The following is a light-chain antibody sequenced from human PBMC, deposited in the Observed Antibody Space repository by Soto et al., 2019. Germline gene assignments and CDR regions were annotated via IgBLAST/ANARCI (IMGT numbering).Light chain of an antibody. Sequence: QALLTQPPPPFASPGQSVTISFPGNSSDVGAYYSVSWYQQHPGKAPKLMIYEVTKRPSGVPDRFSGSKSGSTASLAVSGLQAEDEADYYCSSYAGSYNLAVFGTGTKVTVL. V-gene: IGLV2-8*01. CDR1: SSDVGAYYS. CDR2: EVT. CDR3: SSYAGSYNLAV. J-gene: IGLJ1*01.